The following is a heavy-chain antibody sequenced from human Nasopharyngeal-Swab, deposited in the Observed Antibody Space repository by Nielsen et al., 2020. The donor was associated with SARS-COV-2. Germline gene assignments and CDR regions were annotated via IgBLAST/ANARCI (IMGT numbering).Heavy chain of an antibody. CDR2: INANNGNT. V-gene: IGHV1-18*04. J-gene: IGHJ4*02. Sequence: ASVKVSCKASGYTFTSYGFSWLRPAPGQGLEWMGWINANNGNTNYVQKLQGRVTMTTDTSTSTAYLELRSLRSDDTAVYYCARGSRASGLLDYWGQGTLVTVSS. CDR1: GYTFTSYG. CDR3: ARGSRASGLLDY. D-gene: IGHD3-10*01.